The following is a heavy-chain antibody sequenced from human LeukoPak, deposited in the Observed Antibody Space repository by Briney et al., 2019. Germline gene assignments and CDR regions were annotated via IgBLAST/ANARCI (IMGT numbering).Heavy chain of an antibody. V-gene: IGHV2-5*01. CDR1: GFSLTTSGVG. Sequence: SGPTLVKPTQTLTLTCTFSGFSLTTSGVGVGWIRQPPGKALEWLAIIYWNDDKRYSPSLKSRLTITKDTSKNQVVLTMTNMDPADTATYYCPFGKGGRDGYNSLLAYWGQGTLVTVSS. J-gene: IGHJ4*02. D-gene: IGHD5-24*01. CDR2: IYWNDDK. CDR3: PFGKGGRDGYNSLLAY.